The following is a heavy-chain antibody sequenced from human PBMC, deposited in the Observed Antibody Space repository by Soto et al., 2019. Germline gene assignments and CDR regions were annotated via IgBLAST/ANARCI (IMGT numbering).Heavy chain of an antibody. CDR3: ATSARTGTTGNYFGY. J-gene: IGHJ4*02. V-gene: IGHV3-48*01. Sequence: PGGSLRLSCAASGFTFSSYSMNWVRQAPGKGLEWVSYITSSSTTIYYAGSVKGRFTISRDIAKDSLCLQMNSLRAEDTAVYYCATSARTGTTGNYFGYWGQGTLVTVSS. CDR1: GFTFSSYS. D-gene: IGHD1-1*01. CDR2: ITSSSTTI.